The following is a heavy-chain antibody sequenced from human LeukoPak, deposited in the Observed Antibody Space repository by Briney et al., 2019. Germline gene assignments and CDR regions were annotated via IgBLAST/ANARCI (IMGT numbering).Heavy chain of an antibody. D-gene: IGHD5-12*01. V-gene: IGHV3-15*01. J-gene: IGHJ4*02. Sequence: PGGSLRLSCAASGFTFSNAWMSWVRQAPGKGLEWVGRIKSKADGGTTDYAAPVKGRFTISRDDSKNTLYLQMNSLKTEDTAVYYCTTDFDGYDWGVDYWGQGTLVTVSS. CDR1: GFTFSNAW. CDR3: TTDFDGYDWGVDY. CDR2: IKSKADGGTT.